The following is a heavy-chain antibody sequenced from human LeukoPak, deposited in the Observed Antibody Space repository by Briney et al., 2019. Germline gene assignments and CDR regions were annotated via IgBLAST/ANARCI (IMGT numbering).Heavy chain of an antibody. CDR3: ARNNGMDV. Sequence: GGSLRLSCVASGFTFSSHWMTWVRQVPGRGREWVANVNRDGSETYYLDSVKGRFTISKDNAKNSLYLQMNSLRAEDTALYHCARNNGMDVWGQGTTVIVSS. CDR2: VNRDGSET. CDR1: GFTFSSHW. V-gene: IGHV3-7*03. J-gene: IGHJ6*02.